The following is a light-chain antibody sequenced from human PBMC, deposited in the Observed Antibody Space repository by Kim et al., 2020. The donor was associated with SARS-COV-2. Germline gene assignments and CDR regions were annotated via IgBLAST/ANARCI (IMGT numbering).Light chain of an antibody. CDR3: QQYNIFLPMYT. J-gene: IGKJ2*01. V-gene: IGKV1-33*01. Sequence: DIQMTQSPSSLSAFVGDRVTISCQASQDISNYLNWYQQKPGKAPKLLIYDASNLEAGVPSRFSGSGSGTDFTFTISSLQPEDIATYYCQQYNIFLPMYTFGQGTKLEI. CDR2: DAS. CDR1: QDISNY.